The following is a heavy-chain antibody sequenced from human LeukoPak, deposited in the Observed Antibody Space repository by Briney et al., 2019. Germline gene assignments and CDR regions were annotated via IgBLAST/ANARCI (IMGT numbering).Heavy chain of an antibody. CDR1: GGSISSYY. CDR2: IYTSGSP. Sequence: SETLSLTCTVSGGSISSYYWSCIRQPAGKGLEWIGRIYTSGSPNYTPSLKSRVPMSVDASKNQFSLRLRCVTCADTAVFYCGRYQGGYYIDVWGKGTTVTVSS. J-gene: IGHJ6*03. V-gene: IGHV4-4*07. D-gene: IGHD3-16*01. CDR3: GRYQGGYYIDV.